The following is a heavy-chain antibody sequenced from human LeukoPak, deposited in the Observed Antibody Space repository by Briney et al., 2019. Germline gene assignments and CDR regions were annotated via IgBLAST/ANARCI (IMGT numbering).Heavy chain of an antibody. V-gene: IGHV4-39*01. CDR3: ARLTGGVHVWEN. J-gene: IGHJ6*04. CDR1: GGSLNIHSIC. CDR2: ICTCSTP. Sequence: SETLPLTCRLSGGSLNIHSICWGWLRQPPGMGLEWIATICTCSTPYHNPCLTIRVTLSANTSNIQLTLMLTAVTAVDTAVYYCARLTGGVHVWENWGKGTRVTVSS. D-gene: IGHD3-16*01.